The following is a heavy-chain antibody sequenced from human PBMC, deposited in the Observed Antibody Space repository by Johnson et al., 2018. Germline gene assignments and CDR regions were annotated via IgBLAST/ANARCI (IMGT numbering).Heavy chain of an antibody. D-gene: IGHD5-12*01. Sequence: QVQLVESGGGVVQPGRSLRLSCAASGFTFSRFGMHWVRQAPGKGLEWVAVISNDGSNEDSADSVKGRFIISRDNSKNTLYLQMNSLRVEDTAVYFWAKDSGSVATIVGEFHYYYYMDVWGKGTMVTVSS. J-gene: IGHJ6*03. CDR1: GFTFSRFG. V-gene: IGHV3-30*18. CDR2: ISNDGSNE. CDR3: AKDSGSVATIVGEFHYYYYMDV.